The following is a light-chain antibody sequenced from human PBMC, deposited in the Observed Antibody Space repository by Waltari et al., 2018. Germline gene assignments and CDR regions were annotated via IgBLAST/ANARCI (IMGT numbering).Light chain of an antibody. CDR1: HSVLFSSNNENY. V-gene: IGKV4-1*01. CDR2: WAS. CDR3: QQYYSIPRS. J-gene: IGKJ2*03. Sequence: DIVMTQSPESMAVSLCERATLNCKSSHSVLFSSNNENYLAWYQQKPGQPPKLLIYWASTRESGVPDRFSGSGSGTDFTLTISSLQAEDVAVYYCQQYYSIPRSFGQGTKLEIK.